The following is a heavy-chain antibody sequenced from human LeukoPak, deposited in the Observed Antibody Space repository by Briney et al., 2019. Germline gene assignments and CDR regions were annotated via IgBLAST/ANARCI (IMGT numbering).Heavy chain of an antibody. CDR1: GFTFSSYS. CDR3: ARGALAAAGTWFDP. V-gene: IGHV3-21*01. CDR2: ISSSSSYI. Sequence: GGSLRLSCAASGFTFSSYSMNWVRQAPGKGLEWVSSISSSSSYIYYADSVKGRFTISRDNAKNSLYLQMNSLRAKDTAVYYCARGALAAAGTWFDPWGQGTLVTVSS. D-gene: IGHD6-13*01. J-gene: IGHJ5*02.